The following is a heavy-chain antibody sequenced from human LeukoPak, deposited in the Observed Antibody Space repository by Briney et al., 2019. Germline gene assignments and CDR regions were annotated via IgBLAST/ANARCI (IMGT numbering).Heavy chain of an antibody. CDR2: LYTSGTT. CDR1: GFTVGSKY. D-gene: IGHD2-8*01. Sequence: PGGSLRLSCAASGFTVGSKYMSWVRQAPGKGLEWVSVLYTSGTTYYANSVKGGFTISRDDSKNTLYLQMNSLRDEDTALYYCARDLNGVRTFDIWGQGTMVTVSS. J-gene: IGHJ3*02. CDR3: ARDLNGVRTFDI. V-gene: IGHV3-53*01.